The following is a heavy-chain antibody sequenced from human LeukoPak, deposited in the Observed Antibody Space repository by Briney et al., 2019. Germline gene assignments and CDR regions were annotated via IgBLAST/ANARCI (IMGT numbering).Heavy chain of an antibody. CDR1: GFTFSGFE. D-gene: IGHD7-27*01. J-gene: IGHJ3*02. CDR3: ARETGDDAFDI. CDR2: IYSGGTT. V-gene: IGHV3-66*01. Sequence: PGGSLRLSCVASGFTFSGFEMNWVRQAPGKGLEWVSVIYSGGTTYYADSVKGRFTISRDNSKKTLYLQMYSLRAEDTAVYYCARETGDDAFDIWGQGTMVTVSS.